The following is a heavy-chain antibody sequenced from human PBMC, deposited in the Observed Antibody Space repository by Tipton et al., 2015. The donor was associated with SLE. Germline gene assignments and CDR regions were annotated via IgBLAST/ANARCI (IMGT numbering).Heavy chain of an antibody. CDR3: ARDRAGALDAFDI. CDR1: GFTFSSYS. V-gene: IGHV3-21*01. CDR2: ISSSSSYI. D-gene: IGHD6-19*01. J-gene: IGHJ3*02. Sequence: SLRLSCAASGFTFSSYSMHWVRQAPGKGLEWVSSISSSSSYIYYADSVKGRFTISRDNAKNSLYLQMNSLRAEDTAVYYCARDRAGALDAFDIWGQGTMVTVSS.